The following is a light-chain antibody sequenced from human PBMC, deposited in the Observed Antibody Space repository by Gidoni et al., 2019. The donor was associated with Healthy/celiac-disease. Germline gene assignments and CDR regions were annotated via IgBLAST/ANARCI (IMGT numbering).Light chain of an antibody. CDR1: QSVSNSF. J-gene: IGKJ3*01. Sequence: IELTQSPGTLSLSPGERATLSCRASQSVSNSFLAWYQQKPGQAPRLLIYGASNRATGIPDRFTGSGAGTDFTLTISRLEPEDFAVYYCHHYSSSPFTFGPGTKVDIK. CDR3: HHYSSSPFT. CDR2: GAS. V-gene: IGKV3-20*01.